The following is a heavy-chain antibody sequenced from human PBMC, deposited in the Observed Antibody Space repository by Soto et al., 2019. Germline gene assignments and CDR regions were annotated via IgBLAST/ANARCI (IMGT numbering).Heavy chain of an antibody. CDR3: AKDPWYSSSSFHGMAV. V-gene: IGHV3-23*01. J-gene: IGHJ6*02. Sequence: EVQLLESGGGLVQPAGSLSLSCAASGFTFSSYSMSLVRQAPGKGLEWVSAISGSGGSIYYADSVNGRFTISGDNSKTTLYLQMNGLRAEDTAVYYCAKDPWYSSSSFHGMAVWGQGTTVTVSS. CDR2: ISGSGGSI. CDR1: GFTFSSYS. D-gene: IGHD6-6*01.